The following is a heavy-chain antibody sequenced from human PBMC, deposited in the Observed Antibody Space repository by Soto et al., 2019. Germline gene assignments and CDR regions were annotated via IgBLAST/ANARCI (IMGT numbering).Heavy chain of an antibody. J-gene: IGHJ5*02. CDR2: VFHTGST. V-gene: IGHV4-4*02. D-gene: IGHD3-16*02. CDR1: GGSIKSNNW. CDR3: AGGNDLVWGSYQTS. Sequence: SETLSLTCAVSGGSIKSNNWWSWIRQPPGKGLEWIGEVFHTGSTNYNPSLKTRVTMSVDRSKNQFSLNLNSVTAADTAVYYCAGGNDLVWGSYQTSWGQGTLVTVSS.